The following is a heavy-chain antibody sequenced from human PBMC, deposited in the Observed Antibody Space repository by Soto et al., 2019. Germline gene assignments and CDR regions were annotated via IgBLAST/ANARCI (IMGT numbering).Heavy chain of an antibody. CDR2: ISGSGYNT. V-gene: IGHV3-23*01. Sequence: EVQLLESGGTVVQPGGSLRLSCAASGFTFSTYGVSWVRQAPGKGLEWGSSISGSGYNTFYADSVKGRFTISRDNSNNAVHLLMNNLRADDTALYYCVKQLLSLVVVADAFDTWGQGTMVTVSS. CDR3: VKQLLSLVVVADAFDT. J-gene: IGHJ3*02. CDR1: GFTFSTYG. D-gene: IGHD3-22*01.